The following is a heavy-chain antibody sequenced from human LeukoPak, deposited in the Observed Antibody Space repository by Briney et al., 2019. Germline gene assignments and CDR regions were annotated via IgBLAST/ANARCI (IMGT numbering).Heavy chain of an antibody. CDR1: GFTFSSYA. J-gene: IGHJ5*02. Sequence: GGSLRLSCAASGFTFSSYAMSWVRQAPGKGLEWVSAISGSGGSTYYADSVKGRFTISRDNSKNTLYLQMNSLRAEDTVVYYCAKVSRWIAARPYWFDPWGQGTLVTVSS. CDR3: AKVSRWIAARPYWFDP. V-gene: IGHV3-23*01. D-gene: IGHD6-6*01. CDR2: ISGSGGST.